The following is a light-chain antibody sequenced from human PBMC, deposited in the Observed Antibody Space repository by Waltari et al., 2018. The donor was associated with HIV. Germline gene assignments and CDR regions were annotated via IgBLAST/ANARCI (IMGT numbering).Light chain of an antibody. V-gene: IGLV2-23*01. Sequence: QSALTQPASVSGSPGQSITISCTGTSSDVGSYNFVSWYQQHPGNAPKLIIYEGDKRPSWVSYLFSGSKSGSTASLTISGLQAEDEADYYCCSYACSSTYVVFGGGTQLTVL. CDR2: EGD. CDR1: SSDVGSYNF. J-gene: IGLJ2*01. CDR3: CSYACSSTYVV.